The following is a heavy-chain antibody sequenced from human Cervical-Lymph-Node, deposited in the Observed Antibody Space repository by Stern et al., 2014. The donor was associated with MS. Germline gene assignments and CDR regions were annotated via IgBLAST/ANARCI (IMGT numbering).Heavy chain of an antibody. Sequence: QVQLVQSGAEVKKPGASVKVSCKASGYTFTSYYIHWVRQAPGQGLEWMGLINPSAGSTSYGQKFQGRVTMTRDTSTSTVYMELSSLRSEDTAVYYCARGGRYSGSYEGGFDYWGQGTLVTVSS. J-gene: IGHJ4*02. CDR1: GYTFTSYY. CDR2: INPSAGST. CDR3: ARGGRYSGSYEGGFDY. V-gene: IGHV1-46*01. D-gene: IGHD1-26*01.